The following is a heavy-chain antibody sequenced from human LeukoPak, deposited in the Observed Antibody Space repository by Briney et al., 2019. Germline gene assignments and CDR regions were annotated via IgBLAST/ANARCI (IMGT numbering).Heavy chain of an antibody. CDR3: AKSPSITIFGVVTYIDY. CDR2: IKQDGSEK. V-gene: IGHV3-7*01. Sequence: GGSLRLSCAASGFTFSSYWMSWVRQAPGKGLEWVANIKQDGSEKYYVDSVKGRFTISRDNAKNSLYLQMNSLRAEDTAVYYCAKSPSITIFGVVTYIDYWGQGTLVTVSS. CDR1: GFTFSSYW. D-gene: IGHD3-3*01. J-gene: IGHJ4*02.